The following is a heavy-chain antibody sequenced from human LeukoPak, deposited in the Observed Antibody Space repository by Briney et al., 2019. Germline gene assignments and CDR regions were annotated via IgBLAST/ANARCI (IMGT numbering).Heavy chain of an antibody. J-gene: IGHJ4*02. CDR3: AKSPVSSCRGSFCYPFDY. V-gene: IGHV3-23*01. Sequence: GGSLRLSCAASGFTFSSYGMSWVRQAPGKGLEWVSAISGSGDRTYYADSVKGRFTISRDNSKNTLYLQMNSLRAEDTAVYFCAKSPVSSCRGSFCYPFDYWGQGNLVTVSS. CDR1: GFTFSSYG. D-gene: IGHD2-15*01. CDR2: ISGSGDRT.